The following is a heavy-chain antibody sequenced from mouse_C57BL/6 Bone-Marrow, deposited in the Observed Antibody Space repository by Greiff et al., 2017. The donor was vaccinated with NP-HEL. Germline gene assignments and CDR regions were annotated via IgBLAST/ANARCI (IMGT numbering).Heavy chain of an antibody. Sequence: QVQLQQPGAELVKPGASVKMSCKASGYTFTSYWITWVKQRPGQGLEWIGDIYPGSGSTNYNEKFKSKATLTVDTSSSTAYMQLSSLTSEDSAVYYCARWYYYGSSYYAMDYWGQGTSVTVSS. CDR3: ARWYYYGSSYYAMDY. CDR2: IYPGSGST. J-gene: IGHJ4*01. CDR1: GYTFTSYW. D-gene: IGHD1-1*01. V-gene: IGHV1-55*01.